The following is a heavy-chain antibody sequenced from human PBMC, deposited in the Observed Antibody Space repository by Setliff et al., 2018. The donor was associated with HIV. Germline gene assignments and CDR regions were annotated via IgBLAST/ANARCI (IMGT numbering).Heavy chain of an antibody. J-gene: IGHJ4*02. Sequence: GGSLRLSCAASGFNFNKYAMHWVRQAPGKGLECVGLISYDGSATYYADSVEGRFTISRDQYKNTLYLQMSTLRPEDTATYYCVRDPIEGYPDYFDYWGQGTLVTVSS. D-gene: IGHD1-26*01. CDR1: GFNFNKYA. CDR3: VRDPIEGYPDYFDY. V-gene: IGHV3-30*04. CDR2: ISYDGSAT.